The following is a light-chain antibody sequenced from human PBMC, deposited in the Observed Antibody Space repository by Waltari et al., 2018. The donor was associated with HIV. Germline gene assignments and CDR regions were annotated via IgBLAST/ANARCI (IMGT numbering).Light chain of an antibody. V-gene: IGKV1-39*01. CDR3: QQGYSTPPT. J-gene: IGKJ2*01. Sequence: DIQMTQSPSSLSASVGDRVTITCRASQSISSYLNWYQQKQGKAPKFLIYAASSLQSGVPSRFGGSGSGTDFTLTISSLQPEDFATYYCQQGYSTPPTFGQGTKREIK. CDR2: AAS. CDR1: QSISSY.